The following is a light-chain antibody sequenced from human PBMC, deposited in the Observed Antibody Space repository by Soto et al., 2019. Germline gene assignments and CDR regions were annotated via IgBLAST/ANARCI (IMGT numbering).Light chain of an antibody. Sequence: EIVFTQSPATLSLSPGERATLACRASQSVSSYLAWYQQKPGQAPRLLIHDSSNRATGIPARFSGIGSGTEFTLTISSLEPEDFAGYYCQQRSNWPPITFGQGTRLEIK. CDR2: DSS. J-gene: IGKJ5*01. CDR1: QSVSSY. CDR3: QQRSNWPPIT. V-gene: IGKV3-11*01.